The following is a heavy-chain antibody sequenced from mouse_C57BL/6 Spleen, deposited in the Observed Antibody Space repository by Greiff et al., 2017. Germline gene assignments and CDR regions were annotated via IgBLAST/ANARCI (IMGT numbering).Heavy chain of an antibody. CDR3: ARHETAQATWVAY. V-gene: IGHV5-6*01. CDR2: ICRGGGYT. CDR1: GFTFSSYG. D-gene: IGHD3-2*02. Sequence: EVHVVESGGDLVRPGGSLKLSCAASGFTFSSYGMSWVRQSPDKRLEWVATICRGGGYTYYPDSVQGRVTLTEDKAKNTLYLQMISLKSEDTAMYCCARHETAQATWVAYWGQGTLVTFSA. J-gene: IGHJ3*01.